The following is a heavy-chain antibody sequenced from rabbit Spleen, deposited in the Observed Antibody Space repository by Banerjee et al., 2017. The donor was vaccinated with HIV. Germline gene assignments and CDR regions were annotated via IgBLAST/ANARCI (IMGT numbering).Heavy chain of an antibody. CDR1: GFSFSSNW. CDR2: IDTVDGDT. V-gene: IGHV1S45*01. D-gene: IGHD1-1*01. CDR3: ARNYVNAFDP. Sequence: LEESGGGLVKPGGTLTLTCTVSGFSFSSNWICWVRQAPGKGLEWIACIDTVDGDTDYATWPKGRFTISKTSSTTVTLQMTSLTAADTAPYFCARNYVNAFDPWGPGTLVTVS. J-gene: IGHJ2*01.